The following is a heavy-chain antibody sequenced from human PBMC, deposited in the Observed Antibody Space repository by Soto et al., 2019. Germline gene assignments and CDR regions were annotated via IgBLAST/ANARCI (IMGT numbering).Heavy chain of an antibody. CDR1: GFTVSSNY. Sequence: PGGSLRLSCAASGFTVSSNYMSWVRQAPGKGLEWVSVIYSGGSTYYADSVKGRFTISRDNSKNTLYLQMNSLRAEDTAVYYCARVRFLGGYYFDYWGQGTLVTVSS. CDR3: ARVRFLGGYYFDY. J-gene: IGHJ4*02. V-gene: IGHV3-53*01. CDR2: IYSGGST. D-gene: IGHD3-3*01.